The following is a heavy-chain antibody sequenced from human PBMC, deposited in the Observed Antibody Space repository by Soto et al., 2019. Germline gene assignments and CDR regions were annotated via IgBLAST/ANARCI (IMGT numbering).Heavy chain of an antibody. CDR3: ARNYGHEGPVFDY. J-gene: IGHJ4*02. V-gene: IGHV1-18*01. Sequence: QVQLVQSGAEVKKPGASVKVSCKASGYTFTSYGISWVRQAPGQGLEWMGWISAYNGNTNYAQKLQGRVTMTPDTSTRTAYMELRSLSSDDPAVYYCARNYGHEGPVFDYWGQGTLVTVTS. D-gene: IGHD3-16*01. CDR1: GYTFTSYG. CDR2: ISAYNGNT.